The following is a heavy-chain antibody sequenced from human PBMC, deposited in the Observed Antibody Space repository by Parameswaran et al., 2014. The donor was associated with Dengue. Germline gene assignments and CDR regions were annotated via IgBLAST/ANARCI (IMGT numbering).Heavy chain of an antibody. V-gene: IGHV3-9*01. J-gene: IGHJ4*02. D-gene: IGHD4-11*01. Sequence: AMPGVRQAPGKGLEWVSGISWNSGSIGYADSVKGRFTISRDNAKNSLYLQMNSLRAEDTALYYCAKDSTVDRFDYWGQGTLVTVSS. CDR2: ISWNSGSI. CDR1: A. CDR3: AKDSTVDRFDY.